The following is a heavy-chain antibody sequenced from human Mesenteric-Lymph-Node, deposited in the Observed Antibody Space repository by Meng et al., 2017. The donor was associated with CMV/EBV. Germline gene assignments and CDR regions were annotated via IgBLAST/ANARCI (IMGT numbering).Heavy chain of an antibody. Sequence: GGSLRLSCAASGFTFSSYWMHWVRQAPGKGLVWVSRINSDGSSTSYADSVQGRFTISRDNAKNSPYLQMNSLRAEDTAVYYCARVKDSGFYGAFDIWGQGTMVTVSS. V-gene: IGHV3-74*01. CDR2: INSDGSST. CDR1: GFTFSSYW. D-gene: IGHD2/OR15-2a*01. CDR3: ARVKDSGFYGAFDI. J-gene: IGHJ3*02.